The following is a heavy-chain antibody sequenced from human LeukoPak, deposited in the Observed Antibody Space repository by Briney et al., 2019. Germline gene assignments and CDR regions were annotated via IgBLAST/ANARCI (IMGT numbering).Heavy chain of an antibody. CDR3: ARDEYYDSSGYTS. CDR1: GFTFSSYS. J-gene: IGHJ4*02. V-gene: IGHV3-48*01. CDR2: ISSSSTI. D-gene: IGHD3-22*01. Sequence: PGGSLRLSCAASGFTFSSYSMTWVRQAPGKGLEWVSYISSSSTIYYTDSVKGRFTISRDNARNSLYLQMNSLRAEDTAVYYCARDEYYDSSGYTSWGQGTLVTVSS.